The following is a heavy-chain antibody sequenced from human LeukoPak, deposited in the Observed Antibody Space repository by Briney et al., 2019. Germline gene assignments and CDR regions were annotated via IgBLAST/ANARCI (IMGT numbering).Heavy chain of an antibody. CDR2: INPNSGGT. D-gene: IGHD3-10*01. V-gene: IGHV1-2*02. CDR1: GYTFTGYY. J-gene: IGHJ4*02. Sequence: ASVKVSCKASGYTFTGYYMHWVRQAPGQGLEWMGWINPNSGGTNYAQKFQGRVTMTRDTSISTAYMELSRLRSDDTAVYYGARDGYGGYGSGSYRFVAYWGQGTLVTVSS. CDR3: ARDGYGGYGSGSYRFVAY.